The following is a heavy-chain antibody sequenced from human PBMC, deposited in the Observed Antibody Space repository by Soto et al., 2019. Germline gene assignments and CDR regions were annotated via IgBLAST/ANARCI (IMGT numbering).Heavy chain of an antibody. D-gene: IGHD4-17*01. V-gene: IGHV1-8*01. Sequence: QVQLVQSGAEVKKPGASVKVSCKASGYTFTSYDINWVRQATGQGLEWMGWMNPHSGNTGYAQKFQGRVTMTRNTSISTAYMELSSLRSEDTAVYYCARISYGDYAWYYYYYYGMDVWGQGTTVTVSS. CDR2: MNPHSGNT. CDR1: GYTFTSYD. CDR3: ARISYGDYAWYYYYYYGMDV. J-gene: IGHJ6*02.